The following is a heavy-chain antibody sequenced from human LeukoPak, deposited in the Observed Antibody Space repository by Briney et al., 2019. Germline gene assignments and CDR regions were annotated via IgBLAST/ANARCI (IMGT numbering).Heavy chain of an antibody. D-gene: IGHD3-16*02. Sequence: PSETLSLTCAVYGGSFSGYYWSWIRQPPGKGLEWIGSIYYSGSTYYNPSLKSRVTISVDTSKNQFSLKLSSVTAADTAVYYCARPKHVWGSYRRPDYWGQGTLVTVSS. CDR1: GGSFSGYY. J-gene: IGHJ4*02. V-gene: IGHV4-34*01. CDR2: IYYSGST. CDR3: ARPKHVWGSYRRPDY.